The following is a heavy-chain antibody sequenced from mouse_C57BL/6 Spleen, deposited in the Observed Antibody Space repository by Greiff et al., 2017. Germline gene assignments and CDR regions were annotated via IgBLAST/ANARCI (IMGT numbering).Heavy chain of an antibody. CDR3: AREGYDYDGFAY. CDR1: GYAFSSYW. J-gene: IGHJ3*01. D-gene: IGHD2-4*01. CDR2: IYPGDGDT. V-gene: IGHV1-80*01. Sequence: QVQLKQSGAELVKPGASVKISCKASGYAFSSYWMNWVKQRPGKGLEWIGQIYPGDGDTNYNGKFKGKATLTADKSSSTAYMQLSSLTSEDSAVYFCAREGYDYDGFAYWGQGTLVTVSA.